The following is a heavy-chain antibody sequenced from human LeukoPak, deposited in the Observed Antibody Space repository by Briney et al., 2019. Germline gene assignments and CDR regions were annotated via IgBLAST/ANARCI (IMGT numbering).Heavy chain of an antibody. Sequence: PGGSLRLSCAASGFTFSSYAMSWVRQAPGKGLEWVSAISGSGGSTYYADSVKGRFTISRDNSKNTLYLQMNSLRAEDTAAYYCASPLLWGSYRTDYWGQGTLVTVSS. D-gene: IGHD3-16*02. V-gene: IGHV3-23*01. CDR2: ISGSGGST. J-gene: IGHJ4*02. CDR1: GFTFSSYA. CDR3: ASPLLWGSYRTDY.